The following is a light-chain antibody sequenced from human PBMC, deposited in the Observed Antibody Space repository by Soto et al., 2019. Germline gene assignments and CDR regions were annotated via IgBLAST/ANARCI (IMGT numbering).Light chain of an antibody. CDR1: SSDVGGYNY. CDR3: CSYAGNYKYV. Sequence: QSVLTQPASVSGSPGQSITISCTGTSSDVGGYNYVSWYQQHPGKAPKLMIYEVSNRPSGVSNRFSGSKSGNTASLTISGLQAEDEADYYCCSYAGNYKYVFGSGTKVTVL. CDR2: EVS. J-gene: IGLJ1*01. V-gene: IGLV2-14*01.